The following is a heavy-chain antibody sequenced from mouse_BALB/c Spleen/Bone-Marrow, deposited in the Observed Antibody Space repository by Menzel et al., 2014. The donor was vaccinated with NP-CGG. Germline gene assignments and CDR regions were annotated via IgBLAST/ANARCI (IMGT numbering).Heavy chain of an antibody. Sequence: VNLVESGAELMKPGASVKISCKATGYTFSNYWIDWVKQRPGHGLEWIGEIIPGSGTANYNEKFKGKATFTADTSSNTSYMQLSSLTAQRTALYYCARASVGPLYFDFWGQGTTLPVPS. V-gene: IGHV1-9*01. J-gene: IGHJ2*01. CDR1: GYTFSNYW. D-gene: IGHD1-1*01. CDR2: IIPGSGTA. CDR3: ARASVGPLYFDF.